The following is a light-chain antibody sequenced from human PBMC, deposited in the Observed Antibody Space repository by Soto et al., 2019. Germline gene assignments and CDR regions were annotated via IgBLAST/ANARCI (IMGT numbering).Light chain of an antibody. V-gene: IGKV1-17*03. CDR1: QGISNS. CDR2: AAS. J-gene: IGKJ1*01. CDR3: LQHHTYPRT. Sequence: DIQMTQSPPDMSASVGSGVTITCRGSQGISNSFAWFRKKPGQVPKRLSYAASTLQSGDPSRLIVSGSGTEFTLTFSNPQTEDSATYYCLQHHTYPRTFGQGTNVEI.